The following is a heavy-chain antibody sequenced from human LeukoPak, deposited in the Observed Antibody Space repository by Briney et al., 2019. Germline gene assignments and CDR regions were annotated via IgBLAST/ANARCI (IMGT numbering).Heavy chain of an antibody. V-gene: IGHV1-18*01. CDR2: ISAYNGNT. Sequence: ASVKVSCKASGYTFTSYDINWVRQAPGQGLEWMGWISAYNGNTNYAQKLQGRVTMTTDTSTSTAYMVLRSLRSDDTAVYYCARFMYYYDSSGYYDAFDIWGQGTMVTVSS. J-gene: IGHJ3*02. CDR3: ARFMYYYDSSGYYDAFDI. D-gene: IGHD3-22*01. CDR1: GYTFTSYD.